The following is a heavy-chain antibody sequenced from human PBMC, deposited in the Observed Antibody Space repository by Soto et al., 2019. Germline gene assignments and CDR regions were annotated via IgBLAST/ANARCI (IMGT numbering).Heavy chain of an antibody. J-gene: IGHJ2*01. CDR1: GFTFSSYA. D-gene: IGHD1-26*01. Sequence: QVRLVESGGGVVQPGRSLRLSCAASGFTFSSYAMHWVRQAPGKGLEWVAVISYDGSNKYYADSVKGRFTISRDNSKNTLYLQMNSLRAEDTAVYYCARDWFSGREMVTRAFDLWGRGTLVTVSS. CDR3: ARDWFSGREMVTRAFDL. CDR2: ISYDGSNK. V-gene: IGHV3-30-3*01.